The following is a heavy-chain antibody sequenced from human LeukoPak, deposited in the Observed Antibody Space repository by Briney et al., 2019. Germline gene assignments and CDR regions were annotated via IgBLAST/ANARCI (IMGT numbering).Heavy chain of an antibody. D-gene: IGHD5-12*01. CDR2: IIPIFGTA. CDR1: GGTFSSYA. J-gene: IGHJ4*02. V-gene: IGHV1-69*13. CDR3: ARGIWSDHLVAYFLDS. Sequence: SVKVSCKASGGTFSSYAISWVRQAPGQGLEWMGGIIPIFGTANNAQKFQGRVTITADESTSTAYMELSSLRSEDTAVYYCARGIWSDHLVAYFLDSWGQGTLVTVSS.